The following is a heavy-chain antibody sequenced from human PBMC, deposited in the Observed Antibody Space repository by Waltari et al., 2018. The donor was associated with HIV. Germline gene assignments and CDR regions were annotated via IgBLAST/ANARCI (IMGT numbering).Heavy chain of an antibody. CDR1: GFTFRHSC. D-gene: IGHD1-7*01. CDR2: MNSDGSST. V-gene: IGHV3-74*01. Sequence: EVQLVESGGGLVQPGGSLRLSCAASGFTFRHSCTHWVRQAPGKGLVWVSRMNSDGSSTSYADSVKGRFTISRDNAKNTLYLQMNSLRAEDTAVYYCARAGRDGKLPPDYWGQGTLVTVSS. J-gene: IGHJ4*02. CDR3: ARAGRDGKLPPDY.